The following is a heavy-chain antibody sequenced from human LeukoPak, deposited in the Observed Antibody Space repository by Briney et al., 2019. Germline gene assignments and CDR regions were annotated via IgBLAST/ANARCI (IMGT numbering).Heavy chain of an antibody. CDR3: ARDSADRSSTSCSWYYYYYMDV. J-gene: IGHJ6*03. Sequence: GGSLRLSCAASGFTVSSNYMSWVRQAPGKGLEWVSVIYSGGSTYYADSVKGRFTISRDNSKNTLYLQMNSLRAEDTAVYYCARDSADRSSTSCSWYYYYYMDVWGKGTTVTVSS. V-gene: IGHV3-66*02. D-gene: IGHD2-2*01. CDR1: GFTVSSNY. CDR2: IYSGGST.